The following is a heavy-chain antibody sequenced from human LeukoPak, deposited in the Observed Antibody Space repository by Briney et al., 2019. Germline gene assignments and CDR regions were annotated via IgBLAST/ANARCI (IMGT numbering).Heavy chain of an antibody. CDR2: IRNKANSYAA. CDR1: GFTSSGSA. CDR3: TREDGSGSYYSSFVY. V-gene: IGHV3-73*01. Sequence: GGSLRLSCAASGFTSSGSAMHWVRQASGKGLEWVGRIRNKANSYAAAYAASVKGRFTISRDDSKNTAYLQMNSLKTEDTAVYYCTREDGSGSYYSSFVYWGQGTLVTVSS. D-gene: IGHD3-10*01. J-gene: IGHJ4*02.